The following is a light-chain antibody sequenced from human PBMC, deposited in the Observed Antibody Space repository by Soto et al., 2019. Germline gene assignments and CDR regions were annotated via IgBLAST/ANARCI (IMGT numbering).Light chain of an antibody. V-gene: IGLV2-14*01. CDR3: SSYTSSSTLI. Sequence: QSALTQPASVSGSPGQSITISCTGTSSDIGGYNYVSWYQQHPDKVPKLMIYDVTNRPSGVSNRFSGSKSGNTASLTISGLQAEDAADYYCSSYTSSSTLIFGGGTKLTVL. J-gene: IGLJ2*01. CDR1: SSDIGGYNY. CDR2: DVT.